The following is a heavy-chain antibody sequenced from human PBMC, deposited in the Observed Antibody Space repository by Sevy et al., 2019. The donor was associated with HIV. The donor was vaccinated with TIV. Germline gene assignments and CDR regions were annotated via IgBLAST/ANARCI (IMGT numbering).Heavy chain of an antibody. V-gene: IGHV1-58*01. J-gene: IGHJ6*02. CDR2: IVVGSGDT. Sequence: ASVKVSCKASGFTFTTSAVQWVRQARGQRLEWIGWIVVGSGDTNYAQKFQERVTITRDMSTNTAYMYLSSLISEDTAVYYCATETRGYCSGGSCSVDNGMDVWGQGTTVTVSS. CDR3: ATETRGYCSGGSCSVDNGMDV. CDR1: GFTFTTSA. D-gene: IGHD2-15*01.